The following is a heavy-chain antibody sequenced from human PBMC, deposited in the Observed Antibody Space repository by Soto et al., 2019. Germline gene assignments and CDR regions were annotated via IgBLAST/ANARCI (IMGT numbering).Heavy chain of an antibody. J-gene: IGHJ6*02. D-gene: IGHD6-19*01. CDR2: IYSGGST. CDR3: ASQEGGWYYYGMDV. Sequence: GGSLRLSCAASGFTVSSNYMSWVRQAPGKGLEWVSVIYSGGSTYYADSVKGRFTISRDNSKNTLYLQMNSLRAEDTAVYYCASQEGGWYYYGMDVWGQGTTVTAP. V-gene: IGHV3-66*04. CDR1: GFTVSSNY.